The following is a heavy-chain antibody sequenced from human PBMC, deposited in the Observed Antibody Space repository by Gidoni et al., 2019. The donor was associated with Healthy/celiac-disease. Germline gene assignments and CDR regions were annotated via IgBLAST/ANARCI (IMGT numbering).Heavy chain of an antibody. V-gene: IGHV3-9*01. CDR3: AKVSPIPEWPYYYDSYYYFDY. CDR2: ISWNSGSI. J-gene: IGHJ4*02. Sequence: EVQLVESGGGLVQPGRSLRLSCAASGFTFDDYAMHWVRQAPGKGLEWVSGISWNSGSIGYADSVKGRFTISRDNAKNSLYLQMNSLRAEDTALYYCAKVSPIPEWPYYYDSYYYFDYWGQGTLVTVSS. D-gene: IGHD3-22*01. CDR1: GFTFDDYA.